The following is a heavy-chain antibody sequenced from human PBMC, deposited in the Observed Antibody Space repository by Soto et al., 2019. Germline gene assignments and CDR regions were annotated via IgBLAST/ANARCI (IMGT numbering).Heavy chain of an antibody. Sequence: ASVKVAWKASGYTFTSYGISWVRQAPGQGLEWMGWINPNSGGTNYAQKFQGRVTMTRDTSISTAYMELSRLRSDDTAVYYCARDKTSYESPLAPRGQRTLVIVSS. J-gene: IGHJ5*02. V-gene: IGHV1-2*02. D-gene: IGHD3-3*01. CDR3: ARDKTSYESPLAP. CDR2: INPNSGGT. CDR1: GYTFTSYG.